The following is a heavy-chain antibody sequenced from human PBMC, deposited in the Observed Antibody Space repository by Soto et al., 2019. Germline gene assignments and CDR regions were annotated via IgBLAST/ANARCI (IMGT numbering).Heavy chain of an antibody. CDR3: ASGSLILPYSSSTSCGETYYYYYGMDV. Sequence: ASVKVSCKASGGTFSSYAISWVRQAPGQGLEWMGGIIPIFGTANYAQKFQGRVTITADESTSTAYMELSSLRSEDTAVYYCASGSLILPYSSSTSCGETYYYYYGMDVWGKGTTGTVSS. V-gene: IGHV1-69*13. CDR1: GGTFSSYA. D-gene: IGHD2-2*01. CDR2: IIPIFGTA. J-gene: IGHJ6*04.